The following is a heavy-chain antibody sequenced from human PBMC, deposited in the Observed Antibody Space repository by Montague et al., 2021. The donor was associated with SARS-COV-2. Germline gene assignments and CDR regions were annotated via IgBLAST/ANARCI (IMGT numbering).Heavy chain of an antibody. D-gene: IGHD3-22*01. CDR3: AGTSDPSNFDSSGYYGAFDV. CDR1: GATISSDY. CDR2: MSYSGSA. Sequence: SETLSLTCTVSGATISSDYWSWIRQSPGKGLEWIGYMSYSGSATYNPSLESRVAIPRDTSKNQFSLTLIPATAADTPIYYRAGTSDPSNFDSSGYYGAFDVWGQGTTVIVSS. J-gene: IGHJ3*01. V-gene: IGHV4-59*01.